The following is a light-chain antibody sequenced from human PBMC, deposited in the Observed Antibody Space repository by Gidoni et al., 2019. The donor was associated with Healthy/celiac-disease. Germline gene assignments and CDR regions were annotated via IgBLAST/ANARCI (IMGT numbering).Light chain of an antibody. CDR1: QSISSY. J-gene: IGKJ1*01. V-gene: IGKV1-39*01. CDR3: QXXYSTXXT. CDR2: AAS. Sequence: QMTQSPSSLSASVGDRVTITCRASQSISSYLNWYQQKPGKAPKLLIYAASSLQSGVPSRFXXSGXXTDFXLTIXXLQPXDFATYYCQXXYSTXXTFXQGTKVEIK.